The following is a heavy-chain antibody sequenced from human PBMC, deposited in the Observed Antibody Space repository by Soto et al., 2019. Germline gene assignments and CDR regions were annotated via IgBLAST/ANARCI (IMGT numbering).Heavy chain of an antibody. V-gene: IGHV1-2*02. D-gene: IGHD3-3*01. J-gene: IGHJ3*02. CDR1: GYPVTAYY. CDR3: ARGGGVGVAGSAAFDM. CDR2: INPATGAA. Sequence: QLHLVQSGAVVKKPGASVTVSCSASGYPVTAYYMHWVRQAPGRGLEWMGGINPATGAAKYTQTFQGRVTITRATSTGTVFMELSGRTSEDTAVFYCARGGGVGVAGSAAFDMWGQGTLVTVSS.